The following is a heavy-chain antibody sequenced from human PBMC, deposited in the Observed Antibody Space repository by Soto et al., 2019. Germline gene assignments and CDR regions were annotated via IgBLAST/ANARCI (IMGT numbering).Heavy chain of an antibody. CDR2: IIPIFGTA. Sequence: QVQLVQSGAEVKKPGSSVKVSCKASGGTFSSYAISWVRQAPGQGLEWMGGIIPIFGTANYAQKFQGRVTXTXAXXTSTAYVELSSLRSEDTAVYYGARGYSYPLGGFDPWGQGTLVTVSS. D-gene: IGHD5-18*01. V-gene: IGHV1-69*05. CDR1: GGTFSSYA. CDR3: ARGYSYPLGGFDP. J-gene: IGHJ5*02.